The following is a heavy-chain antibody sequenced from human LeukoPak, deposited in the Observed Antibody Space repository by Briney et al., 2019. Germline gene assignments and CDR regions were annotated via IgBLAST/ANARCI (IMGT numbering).Heavy chain of an antibody. CDR2: INPNSGGT. CDR3: AHITGTSWYMDV. V-gene: IGHV1-2*02. J-gene: IGHJ6*03. Sequence: ASAKVSCKASGYTFTGYYMLWVRQATGQELEWLIWINPNSGGTNYAQKFQRRVTMTRDTSISTAYMELSRLRSDHTAVYYCAHITGTSWYMDVWGKGTTVTVSS. D-gene: IGHD1-7*01. CDR1: GYTFTGYY.